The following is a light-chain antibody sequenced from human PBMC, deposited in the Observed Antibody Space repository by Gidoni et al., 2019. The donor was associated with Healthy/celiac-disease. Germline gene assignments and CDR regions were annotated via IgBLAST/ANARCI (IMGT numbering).Light chain of an antibody. CDR3: QQYGSSAT. CDR2: GAS. Sequence: EIVLTQSPGTLSLSPGERATLSCRASQSVSSSYLAWYQQNPGQAPRLLIYGASSRATGIPDRVSGSGSGTDFTLTISRLEPEDFAVYYCQQYGSSATFGQGTKVEIK. J-gene: IGKJ1*01. CDR1: QSVSSSY. V-gene: IGKV3-20*01.